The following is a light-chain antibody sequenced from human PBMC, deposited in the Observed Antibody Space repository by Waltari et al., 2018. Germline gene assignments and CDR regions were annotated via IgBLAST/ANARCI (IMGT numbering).Light chain of an antibody. CDR3: QQSYSALALT. CDR1: QSISNY. J-gene: IGKJ4*01. CDR2: AAS. Sequence: DIQMTQSPSSLSASVGDRVTITCRASQSISNYSSWYQQKPGKAPKFLIYAASSLQCGVPSRFSGCGSGTDFTLTISSLQPEDFATYYCQQSYSALALTFGGGTKVEVK. V-gene: IGKV1-39*01.